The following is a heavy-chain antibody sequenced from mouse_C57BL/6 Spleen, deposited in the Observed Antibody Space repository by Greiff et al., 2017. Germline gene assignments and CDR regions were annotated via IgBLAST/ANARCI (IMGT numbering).Heavy chain of an antibody. CDR3: ARGYYGSSPAWFAY. D-gene: IGHD1-1*01. V-gene: IGHV1-42*01. CDR1: GYSFTGYY. CDR2: INPSTGGT. Sequence: VHVKQSGPELVKPGASVKISCKASGYSFTGYYMNWVKQSPEKSLEWIGEINPSTGGTTYNQKFKAKATLTVDKSSSTAYMQLKSLTSEDSAVYYCARGYYGSSPAWFAYWGQGTLVTVSA. J-gene: IGHJ3*01.